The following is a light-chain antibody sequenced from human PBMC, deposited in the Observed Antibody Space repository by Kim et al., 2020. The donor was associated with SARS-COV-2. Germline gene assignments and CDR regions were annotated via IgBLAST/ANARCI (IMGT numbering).Light chain of an antibody. CDR1: SSNIGVNS. CDR3: AAWDDSLSAWV. V-gene: IGLV1-47*02. J-gene: IGLJ3*02. Sequence: QSVLTQPPSASGTPGQRVTISCSGSSSNIGVNSVHWFQQLPGTAPKLLIYGNSQRPSGVPDRFSASKSGTSASLAVSGLRSDDEADFYCAAWDDSLSAWVFGGGTQLTVL. CDR2: GNS.